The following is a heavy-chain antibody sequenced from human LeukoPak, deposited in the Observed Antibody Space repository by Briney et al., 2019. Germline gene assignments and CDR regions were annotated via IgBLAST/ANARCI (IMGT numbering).Heavy chain of an antibody. V-gene: IGHV1-69*13. Sequence: ASVKVSCKASGGTFSSYGIIWVRPAPGQGLEGMGGIIPIFGTANYAQKFQGRVTITADESTSTAYMELSSLRSEDTAVYYCASYIAVAGTFDYWGQGTLVTVSS. D-gene: IGHD6-19*01. J-gene: IGHJ4*02. CDR1: GGTFSSYG. CDR2: IIPIFGTA. CDR3: ASYIAVAGTFDY.